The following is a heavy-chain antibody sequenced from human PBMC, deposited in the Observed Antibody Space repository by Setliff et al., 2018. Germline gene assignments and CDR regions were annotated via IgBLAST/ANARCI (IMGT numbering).Heavy chain of an antibody. CDR2: IDTSGST. Sequence: PSETLSLTCTVSGGSISSYYWSWIRQSPGKGLEWIGYIDTSGSTDYNPSLKSRVSISVDTSKNQFSLRLTSVTAADTAVYYCARARWTGGYYSGDNYYMDVWGKGTTVTVSS. V-gene: IGHV4-59*01. CDR3: ARARWTGGYYSGDNYYMDV. J-gene: IGHJ6*03. CDR1: GGSISSYY. D-gene: IGHD3-22*01.